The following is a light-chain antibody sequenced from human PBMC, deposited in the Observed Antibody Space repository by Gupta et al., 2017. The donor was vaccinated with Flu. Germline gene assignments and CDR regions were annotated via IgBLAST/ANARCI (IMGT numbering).Light chain of an antibody. V-gene: IGLV3-19*01. CDR1: SLRSYY. J-gene: IGLJ1*01. Sequence: SSVLCQNPAVSVALGQTVRITCQGDSLRSYYASWYQQKPGQAPVLVIYGKNNRPSGIPDRFSGSSSGNTASLTITGAQAEDEADYYCNSRDSSGNHLGVFGTGTKVTGL. CDR2: GKN. CDR3: NSRDSSGNHLGV.